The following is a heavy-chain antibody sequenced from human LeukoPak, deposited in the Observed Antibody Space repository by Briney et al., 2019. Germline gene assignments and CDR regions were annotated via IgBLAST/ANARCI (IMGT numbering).Heavy chain of an antibody. CDR1: GFTFSNAW. CDR2: IKRKTDGGTI. Sequence: GGSLRLSCAASGFTFSNAWMSWDRQVQGKGLEWVGRIKRKTDGGTIDYGAAVKGRFTISRDDSKNTLYRQMDSLKSEDTAVYYCTTYDYGDYYFFYGMDVWGQGTTVTVSS. V-gene: IGHV3-15*01. J-gene: IGHJ6*02. D-gene: IGHD4-17*01. CDR3: TTYDYGDYYFFYGMDV.